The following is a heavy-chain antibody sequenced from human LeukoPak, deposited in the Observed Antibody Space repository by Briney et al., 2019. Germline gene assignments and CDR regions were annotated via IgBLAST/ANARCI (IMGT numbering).Heavy chain of an antibody. Sequence: PSQTLSLTCTVSGGSISSGGYYWSWIRQPAGKGLEWIGRIYTSGSTNYNPSLKSRVTISVDTSKNQFFLKLSSVTAADTAVYYCARDRLSESYWRVIDYWGQGTLVTVSS. CDR3: ARDRLSESYWRVIDY. D-gene: IGHD1-26*01. V-gene: IGHV4-61*02. J-gene: IGHJ4*02. CDR1: GGSISSGGYY. CDR2: IYTSGST.